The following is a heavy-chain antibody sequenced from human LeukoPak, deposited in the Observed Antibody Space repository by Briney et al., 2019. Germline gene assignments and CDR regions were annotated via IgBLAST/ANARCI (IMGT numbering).Heavy chain of an antibody. Sequence: SETLSLTCTVSGGSISSSSYYWGWIRQPPGKGLEWIGSIYYSGSTYYNPSLKSRVTISVDTSKNQFSLKLSSVTAADTAVYYCARDGSGNWFDPWGQGTLVTVSS. CDR2: IYYSGST. D-gene: IGHD3-10*01. J-gene: IGHJ5*02. CDR3: ARDGSGNWFDP. CDR1: GGSISSSSYY. V-gene: IGHV4-39*07.